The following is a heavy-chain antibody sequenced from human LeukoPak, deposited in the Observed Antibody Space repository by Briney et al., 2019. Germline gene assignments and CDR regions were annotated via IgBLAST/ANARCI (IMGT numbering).Heavy chain of an antibody. CDR3: AKVGTEVKSGYSYGSPDDY. Sequence: GGSLRLSCAASGFTFSSYAMSWVRQAPGKGLEWVSAISGSGGSIYYADSVKGRFTISRDNSKNTLYLQMNSLRAEDTAVYYCAKVGTEVKSGYSYGSPDDYWGQGTLVTVSS. V-gene: IGHV3-23*01. CDR1: GFTFSSYA. CDR2: ISGSGGSI. J-gene: IGHJ4*02. D-gene: IGHD5-18*01.